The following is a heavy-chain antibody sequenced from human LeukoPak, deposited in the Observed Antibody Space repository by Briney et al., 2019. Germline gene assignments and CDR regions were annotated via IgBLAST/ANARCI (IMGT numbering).Heavy chain of an antibody. J-gene: IGHJ4*02. D-gene: IGHD3-22*01. V-gene: IGHV3-30*01. Sequence: PGKSLRLSCAASGFTFSNYAMHWVRQAPGKGLEWVSLISSGGTYEYYADSVKGRFTISRDNSKNTLYLQMNSLRAEDTAVYYCARDPGDSSGYYDYWGQGTLVTVSS. CDR2: ISSGGTYE. CDR3: ARDPGDSSGYYDY. CDR1: GFTFSNYA.